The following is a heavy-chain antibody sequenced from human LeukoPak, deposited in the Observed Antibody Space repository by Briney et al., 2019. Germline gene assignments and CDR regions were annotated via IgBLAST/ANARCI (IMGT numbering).Heavy chain of an antibody. J-gene: IGHJ4*02. V-gene: IGHV1-46*01. Sequence: GASVKVSCKASGYSFTTYYMHWVRQAPGQGLEWMGIINPSGGTRSYTQKFQGRVTMTRDTSISTAFMELSSLRSDDAAVYYCARVTDYYGSGSYYNLNEPLIYWGQGTLVTVSS. CDR2: INPSGGTR. D-gene: IGHD3-10*01. CDR3: ARVTDYYGSGSYYNLNEPLIY. CDR1: GYSFTTYY.